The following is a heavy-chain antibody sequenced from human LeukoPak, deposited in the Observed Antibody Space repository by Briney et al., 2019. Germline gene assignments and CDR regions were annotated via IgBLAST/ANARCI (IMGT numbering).Heavy chain of an antibody. CDR2: IRYDGSNK. D-gene: IGHD4-11*01. CDR3: AKDRGAYWKSASNYYFDY. CDR1: GFTFSSYG. V-gene: IGHV3-30*02. J-gene: IGHJ4*02. Sequence: QPGGSLRLSCAASGFTFSSYGMHWVRQAPRQGMEWVAFIRYDGSNKYYADSVNGRFTIIRVNSKNKQYLHMNSPRADDTAVYYCAKDRGAYWKSASNYYFDYWGQGTLVTVSS.